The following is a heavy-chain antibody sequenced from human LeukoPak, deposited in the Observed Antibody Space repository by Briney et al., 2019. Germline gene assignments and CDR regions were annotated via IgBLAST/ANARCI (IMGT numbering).Heavy chain of an antibody. CDR3: AREGGFYRPLDY. D-gene: IGHD3-3*01. Sequence: SGPALVKPTQTLTLTCTFSGFSLSTSGMCVTWIRQPPGKGLEWIGEVHLDGRTNYNPSLKSRLIMSVDLPENHISLKLTSVTAADTAVYYCAREGGFYRPLDYSGQGTLVTVSS. V-gene: IGHV4-30-2*01. CDR1: GFSLSTSGMC. J-gene: IGHJ4*02. CDR2: VHLDGRT.